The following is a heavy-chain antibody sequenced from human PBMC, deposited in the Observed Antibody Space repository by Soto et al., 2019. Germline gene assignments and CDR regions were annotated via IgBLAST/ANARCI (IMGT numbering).Heavy chain of an antibody. CDR3: GRDGVGATPLGWFDP. V-gene: IGHV1-2*06. D-gene: IGHD1-26*01. Sequence: QVQLVPSGAEVKKPGASVKVSCKASGYTFIGYYIHWVRQAPGQGLEWMGRINPRSGDTTYAQKFQGRLTMTRDTSISTAYMELSSLRSDDTAVYYCGRDGVGATPLGWFDPWVQGSLVTVS. J-gene: IGHJ5*02. CDR1: GYTFIGYY. CDR2: INPRSGDT.